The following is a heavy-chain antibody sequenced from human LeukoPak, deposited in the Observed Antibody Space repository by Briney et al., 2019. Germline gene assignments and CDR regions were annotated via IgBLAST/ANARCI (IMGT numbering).Heavy chain of an antibody. J-gene: IGHJ1*01. CDR3: ARDLRRSSGSQSGYFQH. CDR1: GYTFTSYA. V-gene: IGHV1-3*01. D-gene: IGHD6-19*01. CDR2: INAGNGNT. Sequence: GASVKVSCKASGYTFTSYAMHWVRQAPGQRLEWMGWINAGNGNTKYSQKFQGRVTITRDISASTAYMELSSLRSEDTAVYYCARDLRRSSGSQSGYFQHWGQGTLVTVSS.